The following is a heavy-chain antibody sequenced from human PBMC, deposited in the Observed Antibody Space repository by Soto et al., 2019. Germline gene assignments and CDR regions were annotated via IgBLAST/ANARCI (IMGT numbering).Heavy chain of an antibody. CDR2: ISSSSSTI. V-gene: IGHV3-48*01. J-gene: IGHJ6*04. CDR1: GFTFSSYS. CDR3: ARADSGYAHGYYYYGMDV. Sequence: EVQLVESGGGLVQPGGSLRLSCAASGFTFSSYSMNWVRQAPGKGLEWVSYISSSSSTIYYADSVKGRFTISRDNAKNSLYLQMNSLRAEDTAVYYCARADSGYAHGYYYYGMDVWGKGTTVTVSS. D-gene: IGHD5-12*01.